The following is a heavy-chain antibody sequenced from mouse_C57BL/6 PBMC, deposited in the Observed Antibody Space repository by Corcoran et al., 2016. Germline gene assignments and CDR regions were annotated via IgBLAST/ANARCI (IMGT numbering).Heavy chain of an antibody. CDR1: RYTFTDYY. CDR2: INPNNGGT. V-gene: IGHV1-26*01. CDR3: AIRSTMPLAY. D-gene: IGHD2-1*01. Sequence: EVQLQQSGPELVKPGASVKISCKASRYTFTDYYMNWVKQSHGKSLEWIGDINPNNGGTSYNQKFKGKATLTVDKSSSTAYMELRSLTSEDSAVYYCAIRSTMPLAYWGQGTLVTVSA. J-gene: IGHJ3*01.